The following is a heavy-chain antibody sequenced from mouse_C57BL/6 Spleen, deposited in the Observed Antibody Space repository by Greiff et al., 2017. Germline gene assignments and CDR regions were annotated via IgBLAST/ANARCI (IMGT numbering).Heavy chain of an antibody. CDR3: AREVNGVDY. Sequence: QVQLQQPGTELVRPGSSVKLSCKASGYTFTSYWMHWVKQRPIQGLEWIGNIDPSDSETHYNQKFKDKATLTVDKSSSTAYMQLSRLTSEDSAVYYCAREVNGVDYWGQGTTLTVSS. CDR2: IDPSDSET. V-gene: IGHV1-52*01. CDR1: GYTFTSYW. J-gene: IGHJ2*01. D-gene: IGHD2-2*01.